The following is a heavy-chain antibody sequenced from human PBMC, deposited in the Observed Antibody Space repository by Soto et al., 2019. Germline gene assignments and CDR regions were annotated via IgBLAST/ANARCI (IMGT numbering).Heavy chain of an antibody. Sequence: GGSLRLSCAASGFTFTNYWMHWVRQAPGKGLVWVSRINTDGRSTNSADSVKGRFTVSRDNAKSTLYLQMNSLRVEDTAVYYCVRGLRGATVDVGVDVWGQGTTATVSS. D-gene: IGHD3-10*01. CDR1: GFTFTNYW. V-gene: IGHV3-74*01. J-gene: IGHJ6*02. CDR3: VRGLRGATVDVGVDV. CDR2: INTDGRST.